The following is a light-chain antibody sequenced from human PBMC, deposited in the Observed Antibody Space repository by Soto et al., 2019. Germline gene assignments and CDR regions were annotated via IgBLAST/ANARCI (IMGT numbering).Light chain of an antibody. CDR3: QQYNNWNPRP. CDR2: DGS. Sequence: IVMMQSPGTLSVSPGERGTLSCRASQSVSINLAWFHHKPGQAPSLLIYDGSTRATGIPAGFRGSESGTDFTLTISSLQPNDFAVYDHQQYNNWNPRPFGGGTKVDIK. J-gene: IGKJ4*01. CDR1: QSVSIN. V-gene: IGKV3D-15*01.